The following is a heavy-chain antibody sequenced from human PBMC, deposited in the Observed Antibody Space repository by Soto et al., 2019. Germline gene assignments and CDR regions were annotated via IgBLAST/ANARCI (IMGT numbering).Heavy chain of an antibody. J-gene: IGHJ4*02. CDR3: ARVAGRLSLDY. CDR2: IYYSGST. CDR1: ARSIIRRPYY. V-gene: IGHV4-30-4*01. Sequence: PWETLFLTRTVSARSIIRRPYYWRRLRPPPGKGLEWIGYIYYSGSTYYNPSLKSRVTVSVDTSKNQFSLKLSSVTAADTAVYYCARVAGRLSLDYWGQGTLV. D-gene: IGHD6-6*01.